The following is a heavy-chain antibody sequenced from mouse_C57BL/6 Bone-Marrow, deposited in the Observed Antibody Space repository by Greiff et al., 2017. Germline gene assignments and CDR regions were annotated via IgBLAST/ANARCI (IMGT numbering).Heavy chain of an antibody. D-gene: IGHD1-1*01. CDR2: IYPRSGNT. CDR3: ARSDSLYYYGSPYFDY. V-gene: IGHV1-81*01. J-gene: IGHJ2*01. CDR1: GSTFTSYG. Sequence: QVQLKESGAELARPGASVKLSCTASGSTFTSYGISWVQQRPGQGLEWIGEIYPRSGNTYYNEQFTGTATLTADKSSSTAYMELRSLTSEDSAVYFCARSDSLYYYGSPYFDYWGQGTTLTVSS.